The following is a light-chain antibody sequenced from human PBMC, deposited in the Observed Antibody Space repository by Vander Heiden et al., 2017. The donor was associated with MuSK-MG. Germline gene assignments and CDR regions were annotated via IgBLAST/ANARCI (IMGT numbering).Light chain of an antibody. CDR1: QSVLASSNNKNY. J-gene: IGKJ2*01. CDR3: QQYYSTPYT. CDR2: WAS. Sequence: DIVMTQCPDSLAVSLGEKATLYCKSSQSVLASSNNKNYLAWYQQKPGQPPKLLIYWASTRESGVPDRFSGSGSGTDFTLTISSLQAEDVAVYYCQQYYSTPYTFGQGTKLEIK. V-gene: IGKV4-1*01.